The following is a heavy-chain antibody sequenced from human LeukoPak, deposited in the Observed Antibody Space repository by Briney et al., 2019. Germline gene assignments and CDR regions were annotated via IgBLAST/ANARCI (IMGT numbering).Heavy chain of an antibody. Sequence: SVKVSCKASGGTFSSYAISWVRQAPGQGLEWMGGIIPIFGTANYAQKFQGRVTITADESTSTAYMELSSLRSEDTAVYYCARVWLEDTMIVVPPLGAFDIWGQGTMVTVSS. CDR3: ARVWLEDTMIVVPPLGAFDI. CDR2: IIPIFGTA. D-gene: IGHD3-22*01. V-gene: IGHV1-69*13. J-gene: IGHJ3*02. CDR1: GGTFSSYA.